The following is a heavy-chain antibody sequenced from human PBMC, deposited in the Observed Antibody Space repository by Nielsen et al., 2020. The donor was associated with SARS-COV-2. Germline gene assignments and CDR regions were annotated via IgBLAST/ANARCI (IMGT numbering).Heavy chain of an antibody. CDR2: ISSTSTYI. D-gene: IGHD6-19*01. CDR3: ARHGIENSGWSIDY. V-gene: IGHV3-21*06. Sequence: GESLKISCVASGFTFSTYSMIWVRQAPGKGLEWVSSISSTSTYIYYADSVKGRFTISRDKSENSLSLRMNSLRAEDTAVYYCARHGIENSGWSIDYWGQGTLVTVSS. CDR1: GFTFSTYS. J-gene: IGHJ4*02.